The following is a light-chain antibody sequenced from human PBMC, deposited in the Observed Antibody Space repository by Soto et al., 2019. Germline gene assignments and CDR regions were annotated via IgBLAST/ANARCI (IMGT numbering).Light chain of an antibody. V-gene: IGLV1-40*01. CDR2: GNS. CDR1: SSNIGAGYD. CDR3: QSYDSSLKV. Sequence: QSVLTQPPSVYGAPGQRVTIYCTESSSNIGAGYDVHWYQQLPGTAPKLLIYGNSNRPSGVPDRFSGSKSGTSASLAITGLQAEDEADYYCQSYDSSLKVFGTGTKVTVL. J-gene: IGLJ1*01.